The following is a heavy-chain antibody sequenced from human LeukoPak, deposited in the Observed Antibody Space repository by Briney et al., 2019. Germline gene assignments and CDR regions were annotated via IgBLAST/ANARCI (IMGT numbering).Heavy chain of an antibody. Sequence: GGSLRLSCAASGFTFSSYAVHWVRQAPGKGLEWVAVISYDGSNKYYADSVKGRFTISRDNSMNTLYLQMNSLRDEDTAVYYCAQAWRWLQLNCWGQGTLVTVSS. D-gene: IGHD5-24*01. CDR2: ISYDGSNK. CDR1: GFTFSSYA. V-gene: IGHV3-30-3*02. J-gene: IGHJ4*02. CDR3: AQAWRWLQLNC.